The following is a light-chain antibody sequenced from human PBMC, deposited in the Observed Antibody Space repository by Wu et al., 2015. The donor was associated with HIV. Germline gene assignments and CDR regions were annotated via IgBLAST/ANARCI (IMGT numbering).Light chain of an antibody. V-gene: IGKV3-15*01. CDR1: QSIHSN. CDR2: DAS. J-gene: IGKJ4*01. CDR3: QQFGTWPYS. Sequence: EIVMTQSPATLSTSPGSTASLSCRASQSIHSNLAWYQQKSGQPPRLLIHDASTRAKDVPARFVGSGSGTEFSLTITTLQPEDFATYYCQQFGTWPYSFGGGT.